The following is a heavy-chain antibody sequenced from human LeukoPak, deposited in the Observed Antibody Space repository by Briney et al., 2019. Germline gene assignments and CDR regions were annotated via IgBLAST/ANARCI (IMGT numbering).Heavy chain of an antibody. Sequence: GESLRLSCAASGFTFRSYDMHWVRQAPGKGLEWVAVVWYDESNKYYVDSVKGRFTISRDNSKNTLYLQMNSLRVEDTALYYCAREDSSGAFDIWGQGTMVTVSS. CDR3: AREDSSGAFDI. CDR1: GFTFRSYD. V-gene: IGHV3-33*01. D-gene: IGHD3-22*01. J-gene: IGHJ3*02. CDR2: VWYDESNK.